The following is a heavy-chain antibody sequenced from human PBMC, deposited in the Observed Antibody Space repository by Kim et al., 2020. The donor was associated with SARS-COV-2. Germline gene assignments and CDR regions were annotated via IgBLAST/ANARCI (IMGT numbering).Heavy chain of an antibody. D-gene: IGHD3-16*01. J-gene: IGHJ5*02. CDR2: IYYSGST. Sequence: SETLSLTCTVSGGSISSSSYYWGWIRQPPGKGLEWIGSIYYSGSTYYNPSLKSRVTISVDTSKNQFSLKLSSVTAADTAVYYCARIGAYLNWFDPWGQGT. V-gene: IGHV4-39*01. CDR1: GGSISSSSYY. CDR3: ARIGAYLNWFDP.